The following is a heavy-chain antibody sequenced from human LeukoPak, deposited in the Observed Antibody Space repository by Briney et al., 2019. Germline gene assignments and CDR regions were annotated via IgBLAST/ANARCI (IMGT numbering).Heavy chain of an antibody. CDR2: IYYSGST. CDR3: ARSAPSWFGDGTYYYYGMDV. CDR1: GGSISPYF. Sequence: SETLSLTCSVSGGSISPYFWSWIRQPPGKGLEWIGYIYYSGSTNYNPSLKSRVTISVDTSKSQFSLKLSSVTAADTAVYYCARSAPSWFGDGTYYYYGMDVWGQGITVTVSS. D-gene: IGHD3-10*01. J-gene: IGHJ6*02. V-gene: IGHV4-59*01.